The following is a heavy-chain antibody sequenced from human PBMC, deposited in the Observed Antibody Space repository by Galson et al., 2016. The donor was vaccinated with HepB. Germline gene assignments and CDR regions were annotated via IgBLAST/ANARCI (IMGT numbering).Heavy chain of an antibody. V-gene: IGHV3-23*01. CDR2: ISGSGDST. Sequence: SLRLSCAASGFIFGNYAMTWVRQAPGEGLEWVSVISGSGDSTYYADSVKGRFTISRDNSKNTLYLQMNSLRAEDTAVYYCAREDSTIAAASLDYWGQGTLVTVSS. CDR3: AREDSTIAAASLDY. D-gene: IGHD6-13*01. J-gene: IGHJ4*02. CDR1: GFIFGNYA.